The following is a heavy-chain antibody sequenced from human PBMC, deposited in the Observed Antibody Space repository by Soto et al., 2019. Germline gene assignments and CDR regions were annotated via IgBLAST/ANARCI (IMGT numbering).Heavy chain of an antibody. CDR3: VRGVGGV. CDR1: GFSFSTYW. Sequence: ESGGGLVQPGGSLRLSCAASGFSFSTYWMTWVRQAPGKGLECVANIKEDGSQKYYVDSVKGRFTISRDNAKNSLYLQMSSLRVEDTAVYYCVRGVGGVWGQGTLVTVSS. D-gene: IGHD1-26*01. V-gene: IGHV3-7*01. CDR2: IKEDGSQK. J-gene: IGHJ4*02.